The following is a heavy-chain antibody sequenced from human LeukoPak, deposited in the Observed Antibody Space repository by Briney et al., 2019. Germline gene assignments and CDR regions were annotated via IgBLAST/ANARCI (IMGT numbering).Heavy chain of an antibody. CDR1: GGSISDYY. Sequence: SETLSLTCTVSGGSISDYYWNWIRQPPGKGLEYIGYIYYSGTTNYNPSLKSRVTISVDTSKNQFSLRLTSVTAADTAIYYCARFSTGGGWTANFAYSGQGTLVTVSS. V-gene: IGHV4-59*01. D-gene: IGHD6-19*01. CDR2: IYYSGTT. CDR3: ARFSTGGGWTANFAY. J-gene: IGHJ4*02.